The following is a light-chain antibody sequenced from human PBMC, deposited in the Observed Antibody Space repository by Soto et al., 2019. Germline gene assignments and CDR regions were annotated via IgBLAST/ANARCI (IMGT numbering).Light chain of an antibody. CDR2: GAS. CDR3: QQYGSSLLT. V-gene: IGKV3-20*01. J-gene: IGKJ4*01. Sequence: EIVLTQSPGTLSLSPGERATLSCRASQSVSSSYLAWYQQKPGQAPRLLIYGASSRATGIPDRFSGSGSGTDFTLTISRLEPEDFAMYYCQQYGSSLLTFGGRTKVEIK. CDR1: QSVSSSY.